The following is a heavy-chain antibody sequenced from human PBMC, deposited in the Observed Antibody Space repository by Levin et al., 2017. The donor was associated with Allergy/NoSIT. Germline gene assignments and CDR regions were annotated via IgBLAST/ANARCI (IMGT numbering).Heavy chain of an antibody. CDR1: GYSFTSYW. D-gene: IGHD4-23*01. J-gene: IGHJ4*02. CDR3: ARHGNYGGNSAVGY. CDR2: IYPGDSDT. Sequence: GESLKISCKGSGYSFTSYWIGWLRQLPGKALGWRGIIYPGDSDTRYTPPFQAQVPTSADKSISTAYLQWSSLKASDTAMYYCARHGNYGGNSAVGYWGQGTLVTVSS. V-gene: IGHV5-51*01.